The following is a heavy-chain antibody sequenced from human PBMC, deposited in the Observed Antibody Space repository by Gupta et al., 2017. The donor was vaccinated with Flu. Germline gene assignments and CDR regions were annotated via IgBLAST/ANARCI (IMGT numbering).Heavy chain of an antibody. CDR3: VRVGEGYYFYYYMDV. Sequence: YWVRQAPGKGPEWLAYIGSSGTTMYSADSVKGRFTISRDSARNSLYLQMNSLRAEDTAIYYCVRVGEGYYFYYYMDVWGKGTTVTVSS. V-gene: IGHV3-48*03. J-gene: IGHJ6*03. D-gene: IGHD2-21*01. CDR2: IGSSGTTM.